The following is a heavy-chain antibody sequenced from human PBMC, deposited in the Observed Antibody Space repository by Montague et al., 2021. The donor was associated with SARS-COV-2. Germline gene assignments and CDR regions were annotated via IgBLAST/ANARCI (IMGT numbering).Heavy chain of an antibody. V-gene: IGHV4-59*01. J-gene: IGHJ6*02. Sequence: SETLSLTCTVSGGSISSYYWSWIRQPPGKGLEWIGYNYYSGSTNYNPSLKSRVTISVDTSKNQFSLKLSSVTAADTAVYYCARAIGSMYSSGWYYYYYGMDVWGRGTTVTVSS. D-gene: IGHD6-19*01. CDR1: GGSISSYY. CDR2: NYYSGST. CDR3: ARAIGSMYSSGWYYYYYGMDV.